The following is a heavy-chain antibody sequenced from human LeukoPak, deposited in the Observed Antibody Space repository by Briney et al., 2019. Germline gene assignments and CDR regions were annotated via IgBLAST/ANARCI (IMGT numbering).Heavy chain of an antibody. Sequence: PSETLSLTCAVYGGSFSGYYWSWIRQPPGKGLEWIGEINHSGSTNYNPSLKSRVTISGDTSKNQLPLKLSSVTAAATAVYFCARVGYSYVINDWSRTGLGAYPTKYYYHMDVWGKGTTVTVSS. CDR2: INHSGST. V-gene: IGHV4-34*01. CDR3: ARVGYSYVINDWSRTGLGAYPTKYYYHMDV. CDR1: GGSFSGYY. D-gene: IGHD5-18*01. J-gene: IGHJ6*03.